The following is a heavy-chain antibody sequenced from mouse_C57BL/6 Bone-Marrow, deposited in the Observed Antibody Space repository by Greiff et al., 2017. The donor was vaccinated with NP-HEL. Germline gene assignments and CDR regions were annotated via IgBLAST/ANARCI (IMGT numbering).Heavy chain of an antibody. CDR1: GFTFSDYG. D-gene: IGHD2-14*01. V-gene: IGHV5-17*01. Sequence: EVHLVESGGGLVKPGGSLKLSCAASGFTFSDYGMHWVRQAPEKGLEWVAYISSGSSTIYYADTVKGRFTISRDNAKNTLFLQMTSLRSEDTAMDYWARGLFRDRSFDYWGQGTTLTVSS. J-gene: IGHJ2*01. CDR2: ISSGSSTI. CDR3: ARGLFRDRSFDY.